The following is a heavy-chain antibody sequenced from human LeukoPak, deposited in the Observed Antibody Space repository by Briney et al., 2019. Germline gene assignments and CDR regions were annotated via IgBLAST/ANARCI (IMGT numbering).Heavy chain of an antibody. CDR2: INSDGSTT. D-gene: IGHD2-2*01. CDR1: GFPFSYSW. V-gene: IGHV3-74*01. CDR3: AARSTSSYGFDP. Sequence: GGSLRLSCAASGFPFSYSWMHWVRQAPGKGLVWVSRINSDGSTTSYADSVKGRFTISRDSAKNTLYLQMNSLRADDTAVYYCAARSTSSYGFDPWGQGTLVTVSS. J-gene: IGHJ5*02.